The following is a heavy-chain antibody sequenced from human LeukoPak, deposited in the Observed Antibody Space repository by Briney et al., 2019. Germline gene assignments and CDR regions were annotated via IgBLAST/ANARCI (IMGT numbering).Heavy chain of an antibody. J-gene: IGHJ4*02. Sequence: SETLSLTCTVSGGSINNYYWSWIRQPPGKGLEWIGYIYYTGTTNYNPSLKSRVTISIDTSKGQFSLKPRSVTAADTAVYYCARLDCSGGRCWGVDYWGQGTLVTVSS. CDR3: ARLDCSGGRCWGVDY. CDR2: IYYTGTT. CDR1: GGSINNYY. D-gene: IGHD2-15*01. V-gene: IGHV4-59*01.